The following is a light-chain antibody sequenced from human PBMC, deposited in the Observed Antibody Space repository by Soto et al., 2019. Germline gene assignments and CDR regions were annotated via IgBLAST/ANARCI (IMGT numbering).Light chain of an antibody. CDR2: DAS. Sequence: DIQMTQSPSSLSASVGDRVTITCRASQSISTYLNWYQHKPGKAPKLLIYDASSLDSGVPSRFSGSESGTEFTLTISHLQVDEVTTYYCQQHNSSPWTFGQGTKVDI. CDR3: QQHNSSPWT. CDR1: QSISTY. V-gene: IGKV1-17*02. J-gene: IGKJ1*01.